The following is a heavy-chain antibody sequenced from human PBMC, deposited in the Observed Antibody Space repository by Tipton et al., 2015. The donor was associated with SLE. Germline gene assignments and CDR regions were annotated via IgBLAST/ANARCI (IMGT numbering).Heavy chain of an antibody. V-gene: IGHV4-39*07. CDR1: GGSISSSSYY. J-gene: IGHJ4*02. D-gene: IGHD7-27*01. CDR3: ARDSNWVDY. CDR2: IYYSGST. Sequence: NLSLTCTVSGGSISSSSYYWGWIRQPPGKGLEWIGSIYYSGSTYYNPSLKSRVTISVDTSKNQFSLKLSSVTAADTAVYYCARDSNWVDYWGQGTLVTVSS.